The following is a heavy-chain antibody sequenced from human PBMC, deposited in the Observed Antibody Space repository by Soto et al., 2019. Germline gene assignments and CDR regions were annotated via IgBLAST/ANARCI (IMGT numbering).Heavy chain of an antibody. CDR1: GGSISSYY. V-gene: IGHV4-59*08. Sequence: QVQLQESGPGLVKPSETLSLTCTVSGGSISSYYWSWIRQPPGKGLEWIGYIYDSGSTNYNPSLKRRVPLSVDTSKNQYALKLGSVTAADTAVYYCARHGGGTIFGSPGYYWGQGTLVTVSS. J-gene: IGHJ4*02. CDR3: ARHGGGTIFGSPGYY. CDR2: IYDSGST. D-gene: IGHD3-3*01.